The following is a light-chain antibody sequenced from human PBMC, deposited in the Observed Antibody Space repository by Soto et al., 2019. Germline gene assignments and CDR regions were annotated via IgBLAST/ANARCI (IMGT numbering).Light chain of an antibody. J-gene: IGLJ2*01. CDR1: SSDVGGYNY. CDR3: SSYTSSSTRV. CDR2: DVS. Sequence: QSALTQPASVSGSPGQWITISCTGTSSDVGGYNYVSWYQQHPGKAPKLMIYDVSNRPSGVSNRFSGSKSGNSASLTISGLQGEDEADYCCSSYTSSSTRVFGGGTKLTVL. V-gene: IGLV2-14*01.